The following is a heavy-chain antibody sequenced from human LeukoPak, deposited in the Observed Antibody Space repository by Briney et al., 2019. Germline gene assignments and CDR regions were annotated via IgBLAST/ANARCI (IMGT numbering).Heavy chain of an antibody. CDR2: ISSSSSTI. V-gene: IGHV3-11*01. CDR1: GFTFSDYY. CDR3: ASGDYYDSSGGDAFDI. Sequence: GGSLRLSCAASGFTFSDYYVSWIRQAPGKGLEWVSYISSSSSTIYYADSVKGRFTISRDNAKNSLYLQMNSLRAEDTAVYYCASGDYYDSSGGDAFDIWGQGTMVTVSS. J-gene: IGHJ3*02. D-gene: IGHD3-22*01.